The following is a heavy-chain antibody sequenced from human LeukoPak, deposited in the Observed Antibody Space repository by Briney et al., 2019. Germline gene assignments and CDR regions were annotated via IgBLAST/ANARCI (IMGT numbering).Heavy chain of an antibody. CDR3: ARGFADGDDPFDY. CDR1: GYTFSRYV. J-gene: IGHJ4*02. Sequence: ASVKVSCKASGYTFSRYVVHWVRQAPGQRPEWMGWINAGNGGTKYSQNFQGRVTITWDRSANTAYMELRSLRSDDTAVYYCARGFADGDDPFDYWGQGTLVTVSS. D-gene: IGHD4-17*01. CDR2: INAGNGGT. V-gene: IGHV1-3*01.